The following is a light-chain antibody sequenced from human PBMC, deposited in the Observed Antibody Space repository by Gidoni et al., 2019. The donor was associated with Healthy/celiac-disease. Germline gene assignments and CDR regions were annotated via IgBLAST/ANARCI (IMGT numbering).Light chain of an antibody. V-gene: IGKV3-15*01. CDR2: GAS. J-gene: IGKJ1*01. Sequence: EIVMTQSPATLSVSSGERATHPCRASQSVNNNLAWYQQKPGQAPRLLIYGASTRATGVPARFSGSGSGTEFTLTISSLQSEDFAVYYCQQYNNWPVTFGQGTKVEIK. CDR3: QQYNNWPVT. CDR1: QSVNNN.